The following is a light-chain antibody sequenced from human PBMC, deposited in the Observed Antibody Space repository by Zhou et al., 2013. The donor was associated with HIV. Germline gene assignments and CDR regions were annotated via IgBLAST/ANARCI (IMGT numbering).Light chain of an antibody. CDR1: QSISSY. J-gene: IGKJ1*01. Sequence: DIQMTQSPSSLSASVGDRVTITCRASQSISSYLNWYQQKPGKAPKLLIYAASSLQSGVPSRFSATGSGTDFTLTIGCLQSEDFATYYCQQYYDYPWTFGQGTTVEFK. CDR3: QQYYDYPWT. CDR2: AAS. V-gene: IGKV1-39*01.